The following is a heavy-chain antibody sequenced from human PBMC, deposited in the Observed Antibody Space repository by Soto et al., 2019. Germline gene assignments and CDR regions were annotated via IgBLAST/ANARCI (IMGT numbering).Heavy chain of an antibody. V-gene: IGHV3-23*01. D-gene: IGHD2-21*02. CDR3: AKDSRAFCGGDCFKDY. J-gene: IGHJ4*02. CDR2: TSFSGGRT. CDR1: GFIFSNYA. Sequence: PGGSLRLSCAASGFIFSNYAMTWVRQGPGRGLEWVSTTSFSGGRTYYADSVKGRFTVSRDNSNNTLFLQMSSLRAEDTAIYYCAKDSRAFCGGDCFKDYWGQGTLVTVSS.